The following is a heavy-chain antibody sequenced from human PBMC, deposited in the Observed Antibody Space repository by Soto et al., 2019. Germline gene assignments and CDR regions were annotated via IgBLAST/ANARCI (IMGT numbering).Heavy chain of an antibody. CDR3: ARAPLPAVTTMSEEGGIRVSFDI. Sequence: SETLSLTCTVYGGSISSGCYYWSWLRQHPGRGLEGNKYISKNGNTYYNPSLKCRVSRSVDTTKNAYAPKLISVTAADAAVYDCARAPLPAVTTMSEEGGIRVSFDIWGQGTMVTVSS. J-gene: IGHJ3*02. D-gene: IGHD4-17*01. CDR1: GGSISSGCYY. V-gene: IGHV4-31*03. CDR2: ISKNGNT.